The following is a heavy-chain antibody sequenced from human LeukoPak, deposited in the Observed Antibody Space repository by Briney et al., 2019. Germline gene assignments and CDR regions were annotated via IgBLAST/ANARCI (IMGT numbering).Heavy chain of an antibody. D-gene: IGHD6-13*01. Sequence: GGSLRLSCAASGFTFSSYAMHRVRQAPGKGLEWVAVISYDGSNKYYADSVKGRFTISRDNSKNTLYLQMNSLRAEDTAVYYCARAVYGAAARQLAYFDYWGQGTLVTVSS. V-gene: IGHV3-30*04. J-gene: IGHJ4*02. CDR2: ISYDGSNK. CDR3: ARAVYGAAARQLAYFDY. CDR1: GFTFSSYA.